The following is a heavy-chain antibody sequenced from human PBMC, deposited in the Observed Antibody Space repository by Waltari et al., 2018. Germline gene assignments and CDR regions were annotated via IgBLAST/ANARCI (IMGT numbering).Heavy chain of an antibody. V-gene: IGHV1-3*01. Sequence: QVQLVQSGAEVKKPGASVKVSCKASGYTFTSYAMHWVRQAPGQRLEWMGWINAGNGNTKYSQKFQGRVTITRDTSASTAYMELSSLRSEDTAVYYCAGEGAAAGTGAFDIWGQGTMVTVSS. CDR2: INAGNGNT. J-gene: IGHJ3*02. CDR3: AGEGAAAGTGAFDI. CDR1: GYTFTSYA. D-gene: IGHD6-13*01.